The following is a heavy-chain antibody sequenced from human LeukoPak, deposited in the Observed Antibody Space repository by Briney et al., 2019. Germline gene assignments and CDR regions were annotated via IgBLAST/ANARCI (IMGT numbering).Heavy chain of an antibody. Sequence: SESLSLTRAVYGESFSGYYWSGMPHPPGKGLEGSVEINHSGSTNYNPSLKSRVTISVDTSKTQFSLKLSSVTAADTAVYYCARIRLYSSSWYVANWFDPWGQGTLVTVSS. V-gene: IGHV4-34*01. CDR2: INHSGST. CDR3: ARIRLYSSSWYVANWFDP. D-gene: IGHD6-13*01. J-gene: IGHJ5*02. CDR1: GESFSGYY.